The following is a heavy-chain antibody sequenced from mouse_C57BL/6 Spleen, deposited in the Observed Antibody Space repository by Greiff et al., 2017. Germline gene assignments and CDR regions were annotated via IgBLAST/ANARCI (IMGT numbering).Heavy chain of an antibody. CDR3: ARGGITTRWYVDG. D-gene: IGHD2-4*01. CDR2: IDPSDSET. Sequence: QVQLQQPGAELVRPGSSVKLSCKASGYTFTSYWMHWVKQRPIQGLEWIGNIDPSDSETHYNQKFKDKATLTVDKSSSTAYMQLSSLTSEDSAVYYCARGGITTRWYVDGWGTGTTVTVSS. J-gene: IGHJ1*03. V-gene: IGHV1-52*01. CDR1: GYTFTSYW.